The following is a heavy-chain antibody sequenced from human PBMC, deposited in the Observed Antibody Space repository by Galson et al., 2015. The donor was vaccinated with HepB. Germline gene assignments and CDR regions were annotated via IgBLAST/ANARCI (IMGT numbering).Heavy chain of an antibody. D-gene: IGHD3-22*01. CDR3: AREARVVITYYGMDV. J-gene: IGHJ6*02. CDR1: GFTFSSYS. CDR2: ISSSSSTI. V-gene: IGHV3-48*02. Sequence: SLRLSCAASGFTFSSYSMNWVRQAPGKGLEWVSYISSSSSTIYYADSVKGRFTISRDNAKNSLYLQMNSLRDEDTAVYYCAREARVVITYYGMDVWGQGTTVTVSS.